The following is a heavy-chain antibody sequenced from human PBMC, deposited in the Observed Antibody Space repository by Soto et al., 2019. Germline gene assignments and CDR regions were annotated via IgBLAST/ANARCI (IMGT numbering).Heavy chain of an antibody. J-gene: IGHJ4*02. V-gene: IGHV3-11*06. D-gene: IGHD6-19*01. CDR3: ARHNYSSGWHTIDY. CDR2: ISPSYTYT. Sequence: GGSLRLSCAASGFTFSDFHMSWIRQAPGKGLDWLSYISPSYTYTNYADSVKGRFTISRDNAKNSLFLQMNSLSAEDTAVYYCARHNYSSGWHTIDYWGQGTLVTVSS. CDR1: GFTFSDFH.